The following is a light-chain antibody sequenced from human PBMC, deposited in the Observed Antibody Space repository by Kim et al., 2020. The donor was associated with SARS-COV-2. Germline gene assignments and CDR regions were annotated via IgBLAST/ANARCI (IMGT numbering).Light chain of an antibody. Sequence: DIVMTQSPDSLAVSLGERATINCKSGQSLLYSSNNKNYLAWYQQKPGQPPKLLIYWASTRESGVPERFGGSGSGTDFTLTISSLQAEDVAVYYCQQYYSRPTFGQGTKVDIK. CDR3: QQYYSRPT. CDR1: QSLLYSSNNKNY. V-gene: IGKV4-1*01. J-gene: IGKJ1*01. CDR2: WAS.